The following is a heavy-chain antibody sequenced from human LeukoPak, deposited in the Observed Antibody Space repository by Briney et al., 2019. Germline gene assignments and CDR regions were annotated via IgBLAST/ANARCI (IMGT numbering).Heavy chain of an antibody. CDR2: IYYSGST. Sequence: SETLSLTCTVSGGSISSSSYYWGWIRQPPGKGLGWIGSIYYSGSTYYNPSLKSRVTISVDTSKNQFSLKLSSVTAADTAVYYCARQAGRGGAVTFDYWGQGTLVTVSS. CDR1: GGSISSSSYY. V-gene: IGHV4-39*01. CDR3: ARQAGRGGAVTFDY. J-gene: IGHJ4*02. D-gene: IGHD3-16*01.